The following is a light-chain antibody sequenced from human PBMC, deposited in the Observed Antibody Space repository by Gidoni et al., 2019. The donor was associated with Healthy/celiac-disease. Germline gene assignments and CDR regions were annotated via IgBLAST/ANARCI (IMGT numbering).Light chain of an antibody. CDR1: QSVSSSY. CDR2: GAS. CDR3: QQYET. V-gene: IGKV3-20*01. Sequence: EIVLTQSPGTLSLSPGERATLSCRASQSVSSSYLAWYQQKPGQAPRLLIYGASSRATGIPYRFSGSGSGTDFTLTISRLVPEDFAVYYCQQYETFGPGTKVDIK. J-gene: IGKJ3*01.